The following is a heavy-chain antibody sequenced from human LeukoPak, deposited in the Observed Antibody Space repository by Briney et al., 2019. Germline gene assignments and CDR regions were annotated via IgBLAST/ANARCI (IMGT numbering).Heavy chain of an antibody. Sequence: GGSLRLSCAASGFNVSRNYMSWVRQAPGKGLEWLSVIYSSGTTYYSDSVKGRFTISRDSSKNKLYLQMNSLKADDTAVYYCATASRGYTADDFSFDYWGQGTLVTVSS. CDR2: IYSSGTT. V-gene: IGHV3-53*01. CDR1: GFNVSRNY. D-gene: IGHD5-12*01. J-gene: IGHJ4*02. CDR3: ATASRGYTADDFSFDY.